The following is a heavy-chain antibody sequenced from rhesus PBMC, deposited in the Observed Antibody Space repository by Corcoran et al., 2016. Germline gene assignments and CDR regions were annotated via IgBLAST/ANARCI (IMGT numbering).Heavy chain of an antibody. CDR3: ARARRWLAVNYFNC. D-gene: IGHD6-37*01. J-gene: IGHJ4*01. CDR2: IYWDDNK. CDR1: GFSLTTSGMG. V-gene: IGHV2-174*01. Sequence: QVTLKESGPALVKPTQTLTLTCTFSGFSLTTSGMGVGWIRQPPGKALEWLALIYWDDNKRYSTSLKSRLTLSKDPSKNQVVLTMTNMDPVDTATYYCARARRWLAVNYFNCWGQGVLVTVSS.